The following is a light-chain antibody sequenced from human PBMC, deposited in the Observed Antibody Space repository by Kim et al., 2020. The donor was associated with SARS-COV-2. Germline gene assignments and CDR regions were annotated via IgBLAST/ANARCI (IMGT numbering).Light chain of an antibody. CDR1: RSVSNNY. V-gene: IGKV3-20*01. J-gene: IGKJ1*01. CDR2: GAS. CDR3: QQYGSSPRT. Sequence: EVVLTQSPGTLSLSPGERATLSCRASRSVSNNYLAWYQQKPGQAPRPLIYGASSRATGIPDRFSGSGSGTDFTLTISRLEAEDFAVYYCQQYGSSPRTFGQGTKVDIK.